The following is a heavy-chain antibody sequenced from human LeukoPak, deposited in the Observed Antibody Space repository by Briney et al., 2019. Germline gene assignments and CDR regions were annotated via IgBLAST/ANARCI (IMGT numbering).Heavy chain of an antibody. D-gene: IGHD3-22*01. V-gene: IGHV4-39*07. CDR1: GDSISNSTYY. Sequence: SETLSLTCSVSGDSISNSTYYWGWIRQPPGKGLEWIGTVYHTGTTYYSPSLNSRVTISVDTSKNQFSLKLSSVTAADTAVYYCARDRYYYDSSARYFDYWGQGTLVTVSS. CDR2: VYHTGTT. J-gene: IGHJ4*02. CDR3: ARDRYYYDSSARYFDY.